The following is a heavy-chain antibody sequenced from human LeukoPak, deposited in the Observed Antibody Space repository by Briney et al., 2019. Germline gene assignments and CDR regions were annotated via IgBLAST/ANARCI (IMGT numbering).Heavy chain of an antibody. V-gene: IGHV3-15*01. J-gene: IGHJ4*02. CDR2: IKSKTDGGTT. Sequence: GGSLRLSCAASGFTFSSYEMNWVRQAPGKGLEWVGRIKSKTDGGTTDYAAPVKGRFTISRDDSKNTLYLQMNSLKTEDTAVYYCTTDYYDFWSGYYRIDKVDYWGQGTLVTVSS. CDR1: GFTFSSYE. D-gene: IGHD3-3*01. CDR3: TTDYYDFWSGYYRIDKVDY.